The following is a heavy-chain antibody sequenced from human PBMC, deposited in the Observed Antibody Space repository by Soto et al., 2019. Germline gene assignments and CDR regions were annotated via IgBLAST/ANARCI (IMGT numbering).Heavy chain of an antibody. CDR1: GFTFSSYW. J-gene: IGHJ6*02. V-gene: IGHV3-74*01. CDR3: ARVAVLVPAANSDYYYGMDV. D-gene: IGHD2-2*01. CDR2: INSDGSST. Sequence: EVQLVESGGGLVQPGGSLRLSCAASGFTFSSYWMHWVRQAPGKGLVWVSRINSDGSSTSYADSVKGRFTISRDNAQNTLYLQMNSLRAEDTAVYYCARVAVLVPAANSDYYYGMDVWGQGTTVTVSS.